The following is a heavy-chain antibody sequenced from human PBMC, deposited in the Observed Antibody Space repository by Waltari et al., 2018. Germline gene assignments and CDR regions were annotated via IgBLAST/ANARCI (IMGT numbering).Heavy chain of an antibody. J-gene: IGHJ4*02. Sequence: EVQLVESGGGLVQPGGSLRLSFAVSGFPLSNYWMGWVRQAPGKGLEGVAGIKEDGGRKDYGDSVKGRFTISRDNAKSTLYLQMNSLRAEDTAVFYCVRNRGWQQFDFWGQGTLVTVSS. D-gene: IGHD2-15*01. V-gene: IGHV3-7*01. CDR3: VRNRGWQQFDF. CDR2: IKEDGGRK. CDR1: GFPLSNYW.